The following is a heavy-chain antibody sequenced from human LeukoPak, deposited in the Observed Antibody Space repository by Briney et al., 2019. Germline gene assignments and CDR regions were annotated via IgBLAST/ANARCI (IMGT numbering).Heavy chain of an antibody. J-gene: IGHJ4*02. CDR1: GYTFTAFD. Sequence: ASVKVSCKASGYTFTAFDINWVRQATGQGLEWIGWMNPNSGNTGYGQSCQGRLTMTRDNSISTAYMELSKLRSEDTAIYYCTRGSGGRRDYWGQGTLVTVSS. CDR2: MNPNSGNT. CDR3: TRGSGGRRDY. V-gene: IGHV1-8*01. D-gene: IGHD4-23*01.